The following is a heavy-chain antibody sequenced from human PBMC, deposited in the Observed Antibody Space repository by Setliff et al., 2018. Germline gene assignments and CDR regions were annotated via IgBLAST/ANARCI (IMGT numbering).Heavy chain of an antibody. V-gene: IGHV4-59*08. CDR1: GGSISPYY. Sequence: SETLSLTCSVSGGSISPYYWIWIRQSPGKGLEWIGYIFYSGSARYNPSLESRVTMSVDTSKNQISLKLTSVTAADTAVYYCARQDRFYDRSVFVEYFHYWGQGALVTVSS. J-gene: IGHJ1*01. CDR3: ARQDRFYDRSVFVEYFHY. D-gene: IGHD3-22*01. CDR2: IFYSGSA.